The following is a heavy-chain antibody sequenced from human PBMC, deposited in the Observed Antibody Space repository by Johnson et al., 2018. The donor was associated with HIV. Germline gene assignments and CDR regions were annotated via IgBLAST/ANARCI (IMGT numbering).Heavy chain of an antibody. D-gene: IGHD3-22*01. CDR2: IRYDGSNK. J-gene: IGHJ3*01. Sequence: QVQLVESGGGVVQPGRSLRLSCAASGFTFSSYAMHWVRQAPGKGLEWVAVIRYDGSNKYYADSVTGRFTISRDNSKNTLYLQMGSLRVEDMGIYYCAMPYYFDSGVYQWGQGTMVTVSS. CDR1: GFTFSSYA. V-gene: IGHV3-30*14. CDR3: AMPYYFDSGVYQ.